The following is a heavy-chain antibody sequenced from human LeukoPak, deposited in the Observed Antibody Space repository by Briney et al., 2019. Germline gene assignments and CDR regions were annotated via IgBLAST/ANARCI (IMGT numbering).Heavy chain of an antibody. CDR2: ISFGSGYI. Sequence: PGGSLRLSCAASGFTFSSYGMSWVRQAPGKGLEWVSSISFGSGYIYYADSLKGRFTISRDNAKNSLYLQMNSLRAEDTAVYYCARVLEAASFDYWGQGILVTVSS. J-gene: IGHJ4*02. D-gene: IGHD6-25*01. CDR3: ARVLEAASFDY. CDR1: GFTFSSYG. V-gene: IGHV3-21*01.